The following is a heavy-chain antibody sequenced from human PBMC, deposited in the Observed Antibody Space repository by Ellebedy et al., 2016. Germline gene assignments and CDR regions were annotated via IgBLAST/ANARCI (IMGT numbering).Heavy chain of an antibody. CDR1: GFTFSNYW. V-gene: IGHV3-74*01. J-gene: IGHJ4*02. D-gene: IGHD3-16*01. CDR2: LNYNGTNT. Sequence: GGSLRLSXAASGFTFSNYWMNWVRQAPGKGLVWLSRLNYNGTNTRYADPVKGRFTISRDNAKNTLYLQMNSLRVDDTGIYYCARDLGSGLDYWGQGTLVTVSS. CDR3: ARDLGSGLDY.